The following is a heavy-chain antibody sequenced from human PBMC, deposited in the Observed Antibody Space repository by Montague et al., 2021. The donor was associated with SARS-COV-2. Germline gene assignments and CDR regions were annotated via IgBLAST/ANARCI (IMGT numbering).Heavy chain of an antibody. CDR1: GVSISSGDYS. CDR3: ATHRQHHNH. J-gene: IGHJ5*02. CDR2: IYESGST. D-gene: IGHD6-13*01. Sequence: TLSLTCTVSGVSISSGDYSWNWIRQSPGKGLEWIGFIYESGSTLYNPSLKSRITISVDRPKNQFSLKLIAVTAADTAVYFCATHRQHHNHWGQGAMVAVSS. V-gene: IGHV4-30-2*06.